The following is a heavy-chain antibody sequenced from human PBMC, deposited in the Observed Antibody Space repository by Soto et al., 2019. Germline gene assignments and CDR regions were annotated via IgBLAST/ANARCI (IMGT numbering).Heavy chain of an antibody. CDR3: ARGGLVRGVMPLG. CDR1: GGSISSGGYS. V-gene: IGHV4-30-2*01. Sequence: QLQLQESGSGLVKPSQTLSLTCAVSGGSISSGGYSWSWIRQPPGKGLEWIGYIYHSGSTYYNPSLTSRVTISVDRSKNQSSLKLSSVTAADTAVYYCARGGLVRGVMPLGWGQGTLVTVSS. J-gene: IGHJ4*02. D-gene: IGHD3-10*01. CDR2: IYHSGST.